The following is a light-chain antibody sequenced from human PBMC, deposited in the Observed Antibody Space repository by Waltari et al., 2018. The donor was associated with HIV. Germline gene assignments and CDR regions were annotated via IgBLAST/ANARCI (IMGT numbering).Light chain of an antibody. CDR3: AAWDDSLHGYV. CDR1: SSHLRSNT. CDR2: SNN. J-gene: IGLJ1*01. V-gene: IGLV1-44*01. Sequence: QSVLTQPPLASGTPGQRVPLPCSGSSSHLRSNTLNWYRQPPGTAPNFLIDSNNRWPSGVLYRFSGSKSGPSASLAISGLQSEDEADYYCAAWDDSLHGYVFGTGTKVTVV.